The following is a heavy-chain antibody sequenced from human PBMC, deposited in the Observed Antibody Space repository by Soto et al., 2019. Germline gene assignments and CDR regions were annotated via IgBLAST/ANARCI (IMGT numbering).Heavy chain of an antibody. J-gene: IGHJ4*02. CDR2: ISNTGGGT. CDR3: AKDRLADNSDY. V-gene: IGHV3-23*01. CDR1: GFTFNNYA. Sequence: EVQLLDSGGGLVQPGGSLGLSCAASGFTFNNYAMNWVRQAPGMGLEWVATISNTGGGTYYADSVKGRFTISRDNSKNTLYLQMSSLRVEDTAVYYCAKDRLADNSDYWGQGTQVTVSS.